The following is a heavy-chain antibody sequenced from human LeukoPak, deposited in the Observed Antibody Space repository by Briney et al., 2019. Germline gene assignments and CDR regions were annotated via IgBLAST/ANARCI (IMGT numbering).Heavy chain of an antibody. V-gene: IGHV4-59*12. CDR2: IYYTRSP. CDR1: GASIRSYY. J-gene: IGHJ4*02. D-gene: IGHD1-26*01. Sequence: SETLSLTCTVSGASIRSYYWGWFRQPPGKGLEWIGYIYYTRSPKYNPSLQSRVTMSVDTSENQFSLKLSSVTAADTAVYYCARDGGIVGATTGAVFDYWGQGTLVTVSS. CDR3: ARDGGIVGATTGAVFDY.